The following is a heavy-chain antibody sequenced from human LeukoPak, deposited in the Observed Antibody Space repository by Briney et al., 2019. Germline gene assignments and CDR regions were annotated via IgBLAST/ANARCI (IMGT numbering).Heavy chain of an antibody. D-gene: IGHD1-1*01. Sequence: GGSLRLSCAASGFTFSDYDMHWVRQATGKGLGWVSAIGTAGDTYYTGSVKGRFTISRENAKNSLYLQMNSQRAGDTAVYYCAKVAKERVGGVYYFDYWGQGTLVTVSS. CDR3: AKVAKERVGGVYYFDY. CDR1: GFTFSDYD. J-gene: IGHJ4*02. V-gene: IGHV3-13*01. CDR2: IGTAGDT.